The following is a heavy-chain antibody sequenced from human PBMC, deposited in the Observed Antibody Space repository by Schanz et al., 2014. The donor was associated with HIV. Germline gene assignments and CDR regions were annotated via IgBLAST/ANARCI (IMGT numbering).Heavy chain of an antibody. V-gene: IGHV1-18*01. D-gene: IGHD3-3*01. CDR2: INPYNGNT. Sequence: QIQLVQSGAEMKKPGASVKVSCKTSGYPFTSYAISWLRQAPGQGPEWMAWINPYNGNTNSAQKFQGRVTMTTDTSMSTAYMELRSLRSDDSAVYYCARERRDFSFWSGFYRGGYYFDSWGQGAPVTVSS. J-gene: IGHJ4*02. CDR3: ARERRDFSFWSGFYRGGYYFDS. CDR1: GYPFTSYA.